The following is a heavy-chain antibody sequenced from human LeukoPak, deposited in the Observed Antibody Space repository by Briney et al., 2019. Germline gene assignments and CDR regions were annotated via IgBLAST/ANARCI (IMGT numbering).Heavy chain of an antibody. Sequence: SETLSLTCAVYGGSFSGYYWSWIRQPPGKGLEWIGEINHSGSANYNPSLKSRVTISVDTSKNQFSLKLSSVTAADTAVYYCASYDSSGYQIDYWGQGTLVTVSS. D-gene: IGHD3-22*01. CDR2: INHSGSA. CDR1: GGSFSGYY. CDR3: ASYDSSGYQIDY. V-gene: IGHV4-34*01. J-gene: IGHJ4*02.